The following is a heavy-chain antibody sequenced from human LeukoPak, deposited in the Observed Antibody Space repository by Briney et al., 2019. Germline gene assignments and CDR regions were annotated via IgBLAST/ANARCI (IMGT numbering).Heavy chain of an antibody. CDR2: IYYSGST. J-gene: IGHJ6*02. CDR3: ARGSQVPQLWSPYYYYGMDV. V-gene: IGHV4-59*01. Sequence: PSETLSLTCTVSGGSIGSYYWSWIRQPPGKGLEWIGYIYYSGSTNYNPSLKRRVTISVDTSKNQFSLKLSSVTAADTAVYYCARGSQVPQLWSPYYYYGMDVWGQGTTVTVSS. D-gene: IGHD5-18*01. CDR1: GGSIGSYY.